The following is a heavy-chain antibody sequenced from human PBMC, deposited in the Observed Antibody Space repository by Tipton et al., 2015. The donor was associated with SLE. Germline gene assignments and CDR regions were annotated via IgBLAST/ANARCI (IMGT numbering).Heavy chain of an antibody. V-gene: IGHV4-59*01. CDR1: GGSISTYY. D-gene: IGHD3-10*01. CDR3: ARTEQGTGSYYRLVFEI. CDR2: IYHTGST. Sequence: GLVKPSETLSLTCTVSGGSISTYYWSWIRQPPKQGLEWIGWIYHTGSTDYNPSLKSRVTISVDTSKNQFSLRLSSVTAADTAVYYCARTEQGTGSYYRLVFEIWGQGTLVTVSS. J-gene: IGHJ4*02.